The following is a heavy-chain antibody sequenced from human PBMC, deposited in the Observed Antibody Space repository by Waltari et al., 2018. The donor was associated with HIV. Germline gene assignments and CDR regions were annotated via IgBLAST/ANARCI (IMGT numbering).Heavy chain of an antibody. CDR3: ARGYSSSSGVYDI. V-gene: IGHV3-33*01. CDR1: GFTFRSYG. D-gene: IGHD6-6*01. CDR2: IWYDGSNK. J-gene: IGHJ3*02. Sequence: QVQLVESGGGVVQPGRSLRLSCGASGFTFRSYGMHWVRQAPGKGLEWVAVIWYDGSNKYYADSVKGRFTISRDNSKNTQYLQMNSLRAEDTAVYYCARGYSSSSGVYDIWGQGTMVTVSS.